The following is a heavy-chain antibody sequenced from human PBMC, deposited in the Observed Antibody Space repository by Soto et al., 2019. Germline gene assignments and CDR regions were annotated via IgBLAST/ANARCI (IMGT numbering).Heavy chain of an antibody. CDR3: AREGSIAGDDY. D-gene: IGHD6-6*01. CDR2: ISASGST. J-gene: IGHJ4*02. V-gene: IGHV4-4*07. Sequence: SETLSLTCTVSGASINTYYWSWIRQPAGKGLEWIGRISASGSTNYNPSLRSRVTVSIDTSKNQFFLKLSSVTAADTALYYCAREGSIAGDDYWGQGTVVTVSS. CDR1: GASINTYY.